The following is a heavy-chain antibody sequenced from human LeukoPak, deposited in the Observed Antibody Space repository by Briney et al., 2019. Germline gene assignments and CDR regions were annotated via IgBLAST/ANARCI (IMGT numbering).Heavy chain of an antibody. Sequence: KPSETLSLTCTVSGGSFSGYYWSWIRQPPGKGLEWIGEINHSGSTNYNPSLKSRVTISVDTSKNQFSLKLSSVTAADTAVYYCARHRSYSSGGDYWGQGTLVTVSS. CDR3: ARHRSYSSGGDY. V-gene: IGHV4-34*01. CDR1: GGSFSGYY. CDR2: INHSGST. J-gene: IGHJ4*02. D-gene: IGHD6-19*01.